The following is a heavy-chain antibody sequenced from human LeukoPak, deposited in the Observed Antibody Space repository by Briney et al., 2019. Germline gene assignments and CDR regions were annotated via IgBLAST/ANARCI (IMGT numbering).Heavy chain of an antibody. Sequence: GGSLRLSCAASGFTFSGYAMSWVPHGPGKGLGWGSGISGSGGTTYYADSVKGRFTISRDNSKNSLYLQMNSLSAEDTAVYYCARNGEYSSGWYLKNFGYWGQGTLVTVSS. D-gene: IGHD6-19*01. CDR3: ARNGEYSSGWYLKNFGY. CDR2: ISGSGGTT. J-gene: IGHJ4*02. V-gene: IGHV3-23*01. CDR1: GFTFSGYA.